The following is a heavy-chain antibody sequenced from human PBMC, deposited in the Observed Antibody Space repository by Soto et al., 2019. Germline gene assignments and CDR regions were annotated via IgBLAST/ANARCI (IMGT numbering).Heavy chain of an antibody. V-gene: IGHV5-51*01. CDR1: GYNFANYW. Sequence: GEPLKISCNGSGYNFANYWIGWVRQMPGKGLEWMGMIFPGDSDTKNSPSLQGQITMSVDKSDSSAYLQWRSLKASDTAMYYCAAGYTTGPDAFDIWGQGTMVTVSS. J-gene: IGHJ3*02. CDR2: IFPGDSDT. D-gene: IGHD6-13*01. CDR3: AAGYTTGPDAFDI.